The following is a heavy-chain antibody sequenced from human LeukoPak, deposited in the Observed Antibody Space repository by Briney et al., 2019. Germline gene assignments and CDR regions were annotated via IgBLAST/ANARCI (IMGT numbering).Heavy chain of an antibody. CDR2: IIPILGIA. Sequence: GSSVKVSCKASGGTFSSYAISWVRQAPGQGLEWMGRIIPILGIANYAQKFQGRVTITADKSTSTAYMELSSLRSEDTAVYYCARSGTHQQLDIDYWGQGTLVTVSS. CDR1: GGTFSSYA. CDR3: ARSGTHQQLDIDY. V-gene: IGHV1-69*04. D-gene: IGHD6-13*01. J-gene: IGHJ4*02.